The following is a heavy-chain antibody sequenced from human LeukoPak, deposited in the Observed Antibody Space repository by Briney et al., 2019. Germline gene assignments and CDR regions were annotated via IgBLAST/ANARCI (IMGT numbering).Heavy chain of an antibody. J-gene: IGHJ6*02. CDR2: IYYSGST. V-gene: IGHV4-31*02. Sequence: WXWIRQHXGRGREXVGYIYYSGSTYYNPSLKSRVTISVDTSKNQFSLKLSSVTAADTAVYYCARGFRYYYYYYGMDVWGQGTTVTVSS. CDR3: ARGFRYYYYYYGMDV.